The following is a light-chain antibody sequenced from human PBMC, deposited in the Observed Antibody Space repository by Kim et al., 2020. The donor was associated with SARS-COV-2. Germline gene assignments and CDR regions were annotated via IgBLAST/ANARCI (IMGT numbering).Light chain of an antibody. CDR2: WAS. CDR1: QSVLYSSNNKNY. V-gene: IGKV4-1*01. J-gene: IGKJ1*01. Sequence: DIVMTQSPDSLAVSLGERATINCKSSQSVLYSSNNKNYLAWYQQKPGQSPKLLIYWASTRESGVPYRFSGSGSGTDFTLTISSLQAEDVAVYYCQQYDSTPPWTFGQGTKVDIK. CDR3: QQYDSTPPWT.